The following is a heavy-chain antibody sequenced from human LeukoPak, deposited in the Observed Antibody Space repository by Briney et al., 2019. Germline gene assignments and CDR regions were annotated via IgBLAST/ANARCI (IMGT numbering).Heavy chain of an antibody. D-gene: IGHD1-26*01. CDR3: ARDGPGSNWELLLRGDLDY. V-gene: IGHV3-48*03. CDR1: GFTFSSYE. Sequence: GGSLRLSCAASGFTFSSYEMNWVRQAPGKGLEWVSYISRSGSTIYYADSVKGRFTISRDNAKNSLYLQMNSLRAEDTAVYYCARDGPGSNWELLLRGDLDYWGQGTLVTVSS. CDR2: ISRSGSTI. J-gene: IGHJ4*02.